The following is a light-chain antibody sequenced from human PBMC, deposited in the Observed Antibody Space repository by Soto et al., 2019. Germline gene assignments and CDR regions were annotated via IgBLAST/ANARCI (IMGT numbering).Light chain of an antibody. V-gene: IGLV2-14*01. CDR1: SSDVGGYNY. Sequence: QSALTQPASVSGSPGQSITISCTGTSSDVGGYNYVSWYQQHPVKAPKLIIYEVSKRPSGVSNRFSGSKSGNTASLTISGLQAEDEADYYCNSYTSKSTGVFGTGTKVTVL. CDR3: NSYTSKSTGV. CDR2: EVS. J-gene: IGLJ1*01.